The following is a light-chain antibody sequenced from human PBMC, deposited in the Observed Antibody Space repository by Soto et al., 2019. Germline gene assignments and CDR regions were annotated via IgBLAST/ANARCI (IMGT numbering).Light chain of an antibody. V-gene: IGKV3-15*01. CDR2: GAS. CDR1: QSVSNN. J-gene: IGKJ1*01. Sequence: EIVMTQSPATLSVSPGERAILSCRASQSVSNNLAWYQQKPGQAPRLLSYGASSRATGIPARFSGTVSGTTFTLTISSLQSEDIAVYYCHQYNDWPPWTFGQVTKVDIK. CDR3: HQYNDWPPWT.